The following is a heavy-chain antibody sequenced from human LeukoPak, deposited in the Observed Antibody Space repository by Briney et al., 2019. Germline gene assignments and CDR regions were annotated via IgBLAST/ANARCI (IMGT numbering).Heavy chain of an antibody. J-gene: IGHJ4*02. CDR3: ARVRYSSGWYYFDY. CDR2: IYTSGST. Sequence: SETLSLTCAVSGYSISSGYYWSWIRQPAGKGLEWIGRIYTSGSTNYNPSLKSRVTISVDTSKNQFSLKLSSVTAADTAVYYCARVRYSSGWYYFDYWGQGTLVTVSS. CDR1: GYSISSGYY. V-gene: IGHV4-61*02. D-gene: IGHD6-19*01.